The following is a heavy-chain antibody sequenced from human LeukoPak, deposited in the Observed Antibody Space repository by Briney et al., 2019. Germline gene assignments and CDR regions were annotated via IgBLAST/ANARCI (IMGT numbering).Heavy chain of an antibody. J-gene: IGHJ4*02. V-gene: IGHV3-43*01. CDR3: ANDNFGSPGY. Sequence: GGSLRLSCAASGFTFKDSMHWVRQAPGKGLEWVSLISWDGGRAYYADSVKGRFTISRDNSKKSLYLQMNSLRTEDTALYYCANDNFGSPGYWGQGTLVIVSS. CDR2: ISWDGGRA. D-gene: IGHD3-10*01. CDR1: GFTFKDS.